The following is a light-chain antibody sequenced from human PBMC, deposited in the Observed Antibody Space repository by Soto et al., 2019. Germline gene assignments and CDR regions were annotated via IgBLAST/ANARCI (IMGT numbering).Light chain of an antibody. J-gene: IGLJ3*02. CDR3: GLYMGSGIWV. CDR2: STK. CDR1: SGSVSTSYY. V-gene: IGLV8-61*01. Sequence: QAVVTQEPSFSVSPGGTVTLTCGLSSGSVSTSYYPSWYQQTPGQAPRTLIYSTKTRSSGVPDRFSGSILGNKAALTITGAQADDESDYYCGLYMGSGIWVFGGGTKVTVL.